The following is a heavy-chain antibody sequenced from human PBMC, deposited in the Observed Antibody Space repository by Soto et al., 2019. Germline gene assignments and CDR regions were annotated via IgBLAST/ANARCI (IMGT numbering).Heavy chain of an antibody. J-gene: IGHJ5*01. CDR3: ARDIWSGGYKWFDS. Sequence: GSLRLSCAASGFTFSSYSMNWVRQAPGKGLEWVSSISSSSSYIYYADSVKGRFTISRDNAKNSLYLQMNSLRAEDTAVYYCARDIWSGGYKWFDSWGPGTLVTVYS. V-gene: IGHV3-21*01. CDR2: ISSSSSYI. CDR1: GFTFSSYS. D-gene: IGHD3-3*01.